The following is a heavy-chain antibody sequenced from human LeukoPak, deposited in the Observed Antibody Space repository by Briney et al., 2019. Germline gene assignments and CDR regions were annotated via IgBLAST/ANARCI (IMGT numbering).Heavy chain of an antibody. CDR3: ARRPYKYYDILTGSYRSEFEY. V-gene: IGHV1-2*02. CDR1: GFTFTAYH. CDR2: INPNSGGT. D-gene: IGHD3-9*01. Sequence: ASVKVSCKASGFTFTAYHMHWVRQAPGQGLEWMGWINPNSGGTNYAQKFQGRVTMTRNTSISTAYMELSSLRSEDTAVYYCARRPYKYYDILTGSYRSEFEYWGQGTLVTVSS. J-gene: IGHJ4*02.